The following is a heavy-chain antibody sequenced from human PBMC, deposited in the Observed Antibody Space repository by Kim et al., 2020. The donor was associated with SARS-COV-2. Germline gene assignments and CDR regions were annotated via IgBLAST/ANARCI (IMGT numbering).Heavy chain of an antibody. V-gene: IGHV3-7*03. D-gene: IGHD1-26*01. Sequence: EKNYVDSVKGRFSISRDNAMNALYLQMNNLRVEDTALYYCARDQGGALYYWGQGTLVTVSS. J-gene: IGHJ4*02. CDR3: ARDQGGALYY. CDR2: EK.